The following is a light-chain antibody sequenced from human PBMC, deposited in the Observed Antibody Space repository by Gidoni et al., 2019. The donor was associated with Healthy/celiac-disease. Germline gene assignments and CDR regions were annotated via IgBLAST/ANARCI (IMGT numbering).Light chain of an antibody. CDR1: QGISSA. V-gene: IGKV1D-13*01. J-gene: IGKJ4*01. CDR3: QQFNKYPLT. Sequence: AIQLTQSPSSLSASVGDRVTITCRASQGISSALAWYQQKPGKAPKLLIYDATSLESGVPSRFGSSGSRTDFTLTISSLPPEDFATYYCQQFNKYPLTFGGGTKVEIK. CDR2: DAT.